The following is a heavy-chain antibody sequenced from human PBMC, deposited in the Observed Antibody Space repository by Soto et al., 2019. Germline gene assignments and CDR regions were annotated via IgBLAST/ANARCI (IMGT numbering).Heavy chain of an antibody. CDR3: ARDTDQVGATDY. J-gene: IGHJ4*02. Sequence: QVQLVESGGGVVQPGRSLSLSCAASGFTFSSYAMQWVRQAPGKGLEWVAVISYDGSNKYYADSVKGRFPISRDNSKNALYLEMNRLRAEDTAVYYCARDTDQVGATDYWGQGTLVTVSS. D-gene: IGHD1-26*01. CDR2: ISYDGSNK. CDR1: GFTFSSYA. V-gene: IGHV3-30-3*01.